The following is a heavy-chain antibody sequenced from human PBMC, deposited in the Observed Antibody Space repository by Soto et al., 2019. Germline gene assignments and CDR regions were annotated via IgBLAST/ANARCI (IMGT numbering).Heavy chain of an antibody. J-gene: IGHJ6*02. CDR1: GYSFTSYW. V-gene: IGHV5-10-1*01. CDR3: ARHGLYYYDSSGYSRSHYGMDV. D-gene: IGHD3-22*01. CDR2: IDPSDPYT. Sequence: GESLKISCMGSGYSFTSYWISWVRQMPGKGLEWMGRIDPSDPYTNYSPSFQGHVTISADKSISTAYLQWSSLKASDTAMYYCARHGLYYYDSSGYSRSHYGMDVWGQGTTVTVSS.